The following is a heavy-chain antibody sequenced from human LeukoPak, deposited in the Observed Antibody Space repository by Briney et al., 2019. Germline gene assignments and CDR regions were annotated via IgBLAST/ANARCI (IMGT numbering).Heavy chain of an antibody. J-gene: IGHJ3*02. Sequence: PSQTLSLTCSVAGGSISSCTYCWGWIRHPPGKGLEWIGSFSCSGSTYNNPSLKSRVTISVDTSKSQFSLKLSSVTAADTAVYYCASLPIVVVPGATATGYSSSWHIATAHALDIWGQGTMVTVSS. CDR2: FSCSGST. CDR1: GGSISSCTYC. CDR3: ASLPIVVVPGATATGYSSSWHIATAHALDI. V-gene: IGHV4-39*07. D-gene: IGHD2-2*01.